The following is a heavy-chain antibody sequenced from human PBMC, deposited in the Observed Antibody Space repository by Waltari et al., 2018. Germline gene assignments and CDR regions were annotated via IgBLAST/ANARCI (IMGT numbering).Heavy chain of an antibody. V-gene: IGHV3-48*04. Sequence: EVQLVESGGGLVQPGGSLRLSCAASGFTFSSYSMNWVRQAPGKGLGWVSYIRSSSSTIYYADSVKGRFTISRDNAKNSLYLQMNSLRAEDTAVYYCARDDRILYYFDYWGQGTLVTVSS. D-gene: IGHD2-15*01. CDR2: IRSSSSTI. J-gene: IGHJ4*02. CDR1: GFTFSSYS. CDR3: ARDDRILYYFDY.